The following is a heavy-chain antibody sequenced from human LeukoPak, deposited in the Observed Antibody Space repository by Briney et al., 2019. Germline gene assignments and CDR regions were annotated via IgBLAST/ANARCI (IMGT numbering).Heavy chain of an antibody. CDR3: ARDAIWTGAFDI. V-gene: IGHV4-30-2*01. D-gene: IGHD3/OR15-3a*01. CDR1: GYAITSGGFS. Sequence: SETLSLTCTVSGYAITSGGFSWNWIRQPPGRGLEWIGCIYDRGAAYYNPSLKSRFTISVDRPKNQFFLNVTSLTAADTAVYYCARDAIWTGAFDIWGQGTMVTVSS. J-gene: IGHJ3*02. CDR2: IYDRGAA.